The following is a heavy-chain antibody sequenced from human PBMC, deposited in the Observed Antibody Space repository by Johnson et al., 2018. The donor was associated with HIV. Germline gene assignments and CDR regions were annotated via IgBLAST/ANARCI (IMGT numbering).Heavy chain of an antibody. J-gene: IGHJ3*02. CDR1: GFTFDDYG. V-gene: IGHV3-20*04. CDR2: INWNGGST. D-gene: IGHD3-22*01. CDR3: AGESPYYYDSSGRQHDAFDI. Sequence: VQLVESGGGVVRPGWSLRLSCAASGFTFDDYGMSWVRQAPGKGLEWVSGINWNGGSTGYADSVKGRFTISRDNAKNSLYLQMNSLRAEDTALYYCAGESPYYYDSSGRQHDAFDIWGQGTVVTVSS.